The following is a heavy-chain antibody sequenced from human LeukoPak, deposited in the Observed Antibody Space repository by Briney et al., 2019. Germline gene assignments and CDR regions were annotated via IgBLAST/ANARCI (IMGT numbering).Heavy chain of an antibody. CDR2: INHSGST. J-gene: IGHJ6*02. CDR1: GGSFSGYY. D-gene: IGHD3-22*01. V-gene: IGHV4-34*01. CDR3: ARVSWGDSSVYYWYYYYYGMDV. Sequence: SETLSLTCAVYGGSFSGYYWSWIRQPPGKGLEWIGEINHSGSTNYNPSLKSRVTISVDTSKNQFSLKLSSVTAADTAVYYCARVSWGDSSVYYWYYYYYGMDVWGQGTTVTVSS.